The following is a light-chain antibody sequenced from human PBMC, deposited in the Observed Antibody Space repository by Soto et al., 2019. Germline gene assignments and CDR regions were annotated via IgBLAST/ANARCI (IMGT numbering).Light chain of an antibody. V-gene: IGKV3-11*01. CDR1: QSVGSY. Sequence: EVVLTQSPATLSLSPGDRATLSCRASQSVGSYLAWYQQKPGQPPRLLIYDSSNKATGIQARFSGSGSGPDFTLAISSLEPEAFAVDDCQHGNNWPPLTFGQGTRLLIK. CDR2: DSS. J-gene: IGKJ5*01. CDR3: QHGNNWPPLT.